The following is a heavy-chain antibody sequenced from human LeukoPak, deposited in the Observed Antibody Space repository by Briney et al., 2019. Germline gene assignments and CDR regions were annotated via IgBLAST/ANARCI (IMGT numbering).Heavy chain of an antibody. CDR2: ISYDGSNK. CDR1: GFTFSSYA. J-gene: IGHJ4*02. V-gene: IGHV3-30-3*01. Sequence: PGGSLRLSCAASGFTFSSYAMHWVRQAPGKGLEWVAVISYDGSNKYYADSVKGRFTISRDNSKNTLYLQMNSLRAEDTAVYYCAGSGYYAYFDYWGQGTLSPSPQ. CDR3: AGSGYYAYFDY. D-gene: IGHD3-22*01.